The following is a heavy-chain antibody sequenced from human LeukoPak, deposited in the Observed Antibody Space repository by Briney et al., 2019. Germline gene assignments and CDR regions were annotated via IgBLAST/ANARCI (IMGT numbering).Heavy chain of an antibody. CDR3: ARGEIGGRGYSGYDLDY. CDR2: IPYDGSNK. D-gene: IGHD5-12*01. Sequence: GGSLRLSCAASGFAFSRHGIHWVRQAPGKGLEWVAFIPYDGSNKFYADSVKGRFTISRDNSKNTLYLQMNSLRPEDTAVYYCARGEIGGRGYSGYDLDYWGQGTLVTVSS. J-gene: IGHJ4*02. V-gene: IGHV3-30*02. CDR1: GFAFSRHG.